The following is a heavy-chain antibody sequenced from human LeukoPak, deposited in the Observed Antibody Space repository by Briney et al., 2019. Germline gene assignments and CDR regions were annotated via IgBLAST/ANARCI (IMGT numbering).Heavy chain of an antibody. CDR2: INPSGGST. CDR1: EYTFTSYY. D-gene: IGHD3-22*01. V-gene: IGHV1-46*01. J-gene: IGHJ1*01. CDR3: ARGAKYYDSNAKAAEYFQH. Sequence: GASVKVSCKASEYTFTSYYMHWVRQAPGQGLEWMGIINPSGGSTSYAQKFQGRVTMTRDTSTSTVYMELSSLRSEDTAVYYCARGAKYYDSNAKAAEYFQHWGQGTLVTVSS.